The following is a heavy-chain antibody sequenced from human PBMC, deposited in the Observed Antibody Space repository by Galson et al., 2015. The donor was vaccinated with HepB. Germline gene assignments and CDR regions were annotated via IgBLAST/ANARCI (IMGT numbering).Heavy chain of an antibody. CDR2: IWYDGSNK. CDR1: GFTFSSYG. V-gene: IGHV3-33*01. D-gene: IGHD3-10*01. Sequence: LRLSCAASGFTFSSYGMHWVRQAPGKGLEWVAVIWYDGSNKYYADSVKGRFTISRDNSKNTLYLQMNSLRAEDTAVYYCARGLLYGSGGYYDYWGQGTPVTVSS. CDR3: ARGLLYGSGGYYDY. J-gene: IGHJ4*02.